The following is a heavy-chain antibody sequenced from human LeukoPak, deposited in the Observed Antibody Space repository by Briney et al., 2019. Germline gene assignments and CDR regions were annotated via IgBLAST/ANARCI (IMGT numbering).Heavy chain of an antibody. CDR2: INYSGST. CDR1: GGSISNTLYY. CDR3: TRITIHGNSDY. D-gene: IGHD5-24*01. V-gene: IGHV4-39*07. Sequence: PSETLSLTCTVSGGSISNTLYYWAWIRQPPGKGLEWIGEINYSGSTNYNPSLKSRVTISVDTSKKQFSLRLSSVTAADTAMYYCTRITIHGNSDYWGQGTLVTVSS. J-gene: IGHJ4*02.